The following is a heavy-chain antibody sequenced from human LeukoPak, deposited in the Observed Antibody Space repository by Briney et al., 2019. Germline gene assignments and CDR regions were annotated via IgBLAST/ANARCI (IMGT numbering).Heavy chain of an antibody. CDR3: ARAKWVGTTDNWFDP. Sequence: GGSLRLSCAASGFTFSSYWMSWVRQAPGKGLEWVANIKQDGSEKYYVDSVKGRFTISRDNAKNSLYLQMNSLRAEDTAVYYCARAKWVGTTDNWFDPWGQGTLVTVSS. J-gene: IGHJ5*02. V-gene: IGHV3-7*01. CDR1: GFTFSSYW. CDR2: IKQDGSEK. D-gene: IGHD1-1*01.